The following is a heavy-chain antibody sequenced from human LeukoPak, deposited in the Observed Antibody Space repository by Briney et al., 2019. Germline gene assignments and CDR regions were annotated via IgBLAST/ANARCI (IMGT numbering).Heavy chain of an antibody. CDR3: ARKATTVTPPY. J-gene: IGHJ4*02. D-gene: IGHD4-17*01. Sequence: GGSLRLSCAASGFTFSSCWMHWVRQAPGKGLVWVSRINSDGSSTSYADSVKGRFTISRDNAKNTLYLQMNSLRAEDTAVYYCARKATTVTPPYWGQGTLVTVSS. CDR1: GFTFSSCW. CDR2: INSDGSST. V-gene: IGHV3-74*01.